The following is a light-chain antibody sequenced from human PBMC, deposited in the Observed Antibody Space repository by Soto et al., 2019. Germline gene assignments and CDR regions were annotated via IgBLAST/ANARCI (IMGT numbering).Light chain of an antibody. CDR2: SGH. CDR1: SSNIGGQT. CDR3: AAWDESLNGQV. Sequence: QSVLTQPPSVSGTPGQSVTISCSGSSSNIGGQTVSWYQQLPGTAPNLLNYSGHQRPSGVPDRFSASKSGSSASLAISGLQSEDEGDYYCAAWDESLNGQVFGGGTKVTVL. V-gene: IGLV1-44*01. J-gene: IGLJ3*02.